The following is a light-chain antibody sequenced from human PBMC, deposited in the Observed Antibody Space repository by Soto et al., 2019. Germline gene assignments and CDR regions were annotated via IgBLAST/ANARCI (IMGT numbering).Light chain of an antibody. Sequence: ETVMTQSPATLSVSPGERVTLSCRASQTVTTNLAWYQQKSGQAPRLLIYGASTRATGIPARFSGSGSGTEFTLTISNLQSEDSALYYCQQYNNWPPSVTYPFGQGTKLEIK. CDR2: GAS. V-gene: IGKV3-15*01. J-gene: IGKJ2*01. CDR3: QQYNNWPPSVTYP. CDR1: QTVTTN.